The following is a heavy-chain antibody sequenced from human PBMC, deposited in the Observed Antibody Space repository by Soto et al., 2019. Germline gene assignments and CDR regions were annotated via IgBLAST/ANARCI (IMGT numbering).Heavy chain of an antibody. J-gene: IGHJ5*02. D-gene: IGHD6-6*01. CDR2: ISSSSSYT. V-gene: IGHV3-11*06. CDR1: GFTFSDYY. Sequence: PGGSLRLSCAASGFTFSDYYMSWIRQAPGKGLEWVSYISSSSSYTNYADSVKGRVTITRDTSASTAYMELSSLRSEDTAAYYCAVGAHERIAALGWFDPWGQGTLVTVSS. CDR3: AVGAHERIAALGWFDP.